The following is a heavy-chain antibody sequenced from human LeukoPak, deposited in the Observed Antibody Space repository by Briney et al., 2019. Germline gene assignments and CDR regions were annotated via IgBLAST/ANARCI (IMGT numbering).Heavy chain of an antibody. CDR1: GFTFSSYW. V-gene: IGHV3-7*01. D-gene: IGHD3-22*01. J-gene: IGHJ3*02. Sequence: TGGSLSLSCAASGFTFSSYWMSWVRQAPGKGLEWVANIKPDGSQKYCVDSVKGRFTISRDNAKNALYLQMYSLRAEDTAVYYCARGDYYYDGTTYFNDAFDIWGRGTMVTVSS. CDR3: ARGDYYYDGTTYFNDAFDI. CDR2: IKPDGSQK.